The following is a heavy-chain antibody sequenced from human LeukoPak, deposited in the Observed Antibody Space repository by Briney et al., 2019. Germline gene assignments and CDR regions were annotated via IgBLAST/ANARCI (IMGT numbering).Heavy chain of an antibody. CDR1: GYTFNSYG. J-gene: IGHJ5*02. V-gene: IGHV1-18*01. CDR3: ARGFTPPHCTSTSCPRGGWFDP. Sequence: ASVKVSCKASGYTFNSYGITWVRQAPGQGLEWMGWINPFNANTAYAQNLQGRVTMTTDTSTNTAYMDLRSLGSDDTAVYYCARGFTPPHCTSTSCPRGGWFDPWGQGTLVTVSS. CDR2: INPFNANT. D-gene: IGHD2-2*01.